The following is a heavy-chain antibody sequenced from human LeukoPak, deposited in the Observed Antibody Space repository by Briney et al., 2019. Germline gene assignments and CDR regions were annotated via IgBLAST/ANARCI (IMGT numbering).Heavy chain of an antibody. Sequence: ASVKVSCTASGYTFTSYDINWVRQATGQGLEWMGWMNPNSGNTGYAQKFQGRVTMTRNTSISTAYMELSSLRSEDTAVYYCARLQLYYYDSRAGMDVWGQGTTVTVSS. CDR3: ARLQLYYYDSRAGMDV. D-gene: IGHD3-22*01. CDR2: MNPNSGNT. V-gene: IGHV1-8*01. J-gene: IGHJ6*02. CDR1: GYTFTSYD.